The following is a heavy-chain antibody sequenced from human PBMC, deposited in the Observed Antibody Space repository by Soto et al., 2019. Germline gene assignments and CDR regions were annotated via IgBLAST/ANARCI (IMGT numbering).Heavy chain of an antibody. V-gene: IGHV3-33*01. D-gene: IGHD1-1*01. CDR1: GFPFGRHG. CDR2: MGYDGSHE. Sequence: QVQVVESGGGVVQPATSLPLSCEASGFPFGRHGMHWDRQAPGKGLEWVGFMGYDGSHEDYAASVRGRFTISRDESKNTLYLQMDNLRGEDTGIYYCARDVAATGAARWLDPWGQGTLVSVSS. CDR3: ARDVAATGAARWLDP. J-gene: IGHJ5*02.